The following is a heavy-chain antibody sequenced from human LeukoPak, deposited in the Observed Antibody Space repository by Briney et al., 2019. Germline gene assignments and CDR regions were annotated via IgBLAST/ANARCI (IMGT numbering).Heavy chain of an antibody. J-gene: IGHJ4*02. V-gene: IGHV3-48*03. CDR1: GFTFSSYE. CDR3: ARAPHYYYDSTTPVY. CDR2: ISSSGSTI. Sequence: QSGGSLRLSCAASGFTFSSYEMNWVRQAPGKGLEWVSYISSSGSTIYYADSVKGRFTISRDNAKNSLYLQMNSLRAEDTPVYYCARAPHYYYDSTTPVYWGQGTLVTVSS. D-gene: IGHD3-22*01.